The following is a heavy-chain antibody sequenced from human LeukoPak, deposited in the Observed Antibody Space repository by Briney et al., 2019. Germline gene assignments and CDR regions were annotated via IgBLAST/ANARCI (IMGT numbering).Heavy chain of an antibody. CDR2: IYHSGSS. Sequence: SETLSLTCTVSGGSISSGGYHWSWIRQHPGKGLEWIGYIYHSGSSYYSPSLKSRVTISVDTSKNQFSLKLTSVTAADTAVYYCARGEMATTYYFDYWGQGALVTVSS. D-gene: IGHD5-24*01. CDR1: GGSISSGGYH. CDR3: ARGEMATTYYFDY. J-gene: IGHJ4*02. V-gene: IGHV4-31*03.